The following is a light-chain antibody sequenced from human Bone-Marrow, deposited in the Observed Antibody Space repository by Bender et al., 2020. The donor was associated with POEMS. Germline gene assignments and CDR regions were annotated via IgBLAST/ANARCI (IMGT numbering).Light chain of an antibody. Sequence: SYELTQAPSVSVSPGQTARITCSGEALANLYAYWYQQKPGQAPVLVIYEDTKRPSGIPERFSGSSSGTVATLTISGAQVHDEADYYCYSTYSCDNHVIFGGGTKLTVL. J-gene: IGLJ2*01. V-gene: IGLV3-10*01. CDR1: ALANLY. CDR2: EDT. CDR3: YSTYSCDNHVI.